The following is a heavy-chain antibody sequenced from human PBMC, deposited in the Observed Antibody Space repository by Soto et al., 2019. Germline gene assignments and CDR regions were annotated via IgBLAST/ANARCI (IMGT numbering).Heavy chain of an antibody. Sequence: ASVKVSCKASGYTFTNYFIHWVRQAPGQGLEWMGIINPNGGSTRYAQKFQDRVTMTEDTSTTTAYMELSSLRSEDTAVYYCATSNYDRAMDVWGQGTTVTVSS. CDR3: ATSNYDRAMDV. V-gene: IGHV1-46*01. CDR2: INPNGGST. J-gene: IGHJ6*02. D-gene: IGHD3-22*01. CDR1: GYTFTNYF.